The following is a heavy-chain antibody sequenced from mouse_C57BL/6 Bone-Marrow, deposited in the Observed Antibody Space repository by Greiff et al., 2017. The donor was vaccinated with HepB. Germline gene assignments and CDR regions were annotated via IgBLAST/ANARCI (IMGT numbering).Heavy chain of an antibody. D-gene: IGHD2-1*01. Sequence: VQLQQSGAELARPGASVKLSCKASGYTFTSYGISWVKQRTGQGLEWIGEIYPRSGNTYYNEKFKGKATLTADKSSSTAYMELRRLTSEDSAVYFCAIGIYYGPYYAMDYWGQGTSVTVSS. CDR2: IYPRSGNT. J-gene: IGHJ4*01. CDR3: AIGIYYGPYYAMDY. V-gene: IGHV1-81*01. CDR1: GYTFTSYG.